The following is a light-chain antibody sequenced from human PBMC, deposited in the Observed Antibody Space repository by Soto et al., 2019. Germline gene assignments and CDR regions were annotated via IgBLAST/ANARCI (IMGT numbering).Light chain of an antibody. Sequence: DIVLTQSPDSLAVSLGERATINCESSQSVLYSSNNKNYLAWYQQKPGQPPKLLIYWASTRESGVPDRFSGSGSGKDFTLTISSLQAEDVAVYYCQQYYSTPFTFGPGTKVDIK. CDR1: QSVLYSSNNKNY. CDR2: WAS. CDR3: QQYYSTPFT. V-gene: IGKV4-1*01. J-gene: IGKJ3*01.